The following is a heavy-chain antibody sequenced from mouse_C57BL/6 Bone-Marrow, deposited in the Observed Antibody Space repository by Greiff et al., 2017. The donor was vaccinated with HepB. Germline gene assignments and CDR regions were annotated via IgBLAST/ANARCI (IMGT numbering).Heavy chain of an antibody. J-gene: IGHJ2*01. CDR1: GFTFSSYA. CDR3: TRVTTVRSHYFDY. V-gene: IGHV5-9-1*02. Sequence: EVKLVESGEGLVKPGGSLKLSCAASGFTFSSYAMSWVRRTPEKRLEWVAYISSGGDYIYYADTVKGRFTISRDNARNTLYLQMSSLKSEDTAMYYCTRVTTVRSHYFDYWGQGTTLTVSS. D-gene: IGHD1-1*01. CDR2: ISSGGDYI.